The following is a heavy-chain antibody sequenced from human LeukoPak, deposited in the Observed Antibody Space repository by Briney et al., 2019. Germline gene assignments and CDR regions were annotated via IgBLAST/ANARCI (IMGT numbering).Heavy chain of an antibody. D-gene: IGHD3-9*01. CDR2: IIPTLDMR. V-gene: IGHV1-69*02. Sequence: ASVAVSCKASGGTFISSTGTWARQAPGQGLNEMGRIIPTLDMRNYAQRYQGRATITADKSATTVYMKLSSLTSEDTAVYYCAKAPIDHYSYGLDVWGQGTTVTVSS. J-gene: IGHJ6*02. CDR3: AKAPIDHYSYGLDV. CDR1: GGTFISST.